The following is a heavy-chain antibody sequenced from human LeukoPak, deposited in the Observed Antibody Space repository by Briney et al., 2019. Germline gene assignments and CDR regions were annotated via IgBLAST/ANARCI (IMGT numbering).Heavy chain of an antibody. J-gene: IGHJ5*02. CDR3: ARLGITIFGVAKGWFDP. V-gene: IGHV4-4*02. Sequence: SETLSLTCAVSGDSISSSNWWSWVRQPPGKGLEWIGEIYHSGSTYYNPSLKSRVTISVDTSKNQFSLKLSSVTAADTAVYYCARLGITIFGVAKGWFDPWGQGTLVTVSS. CDR2: IYHSGST. D-gene: IGHD3-3*01. CDR1: GDSISSSNW.